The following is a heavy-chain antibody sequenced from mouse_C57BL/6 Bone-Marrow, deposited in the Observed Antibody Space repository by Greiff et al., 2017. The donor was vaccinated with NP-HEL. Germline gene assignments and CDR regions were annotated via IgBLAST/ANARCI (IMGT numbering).Heavy chain of an antibody. V-gene: IGHV1-81*01. CDR1: GYTFTSYG. Sequence: QVQLQQSGAELARPGASVKLSCKASGYTFTSYGISWVKQRTGQGLEWIGENYPRSGNTYYNEKFKGKATLTADKSSSTAYMELRSLTSEDSAVYFCARYDHYYGSSYGYWGQGTTLTVSS. D-gene: IGHD1-1*01. CDR3: ARYDHYYGSSYGY. CDR2: NYPRSGNT. J-gene: IGHJ2*01.